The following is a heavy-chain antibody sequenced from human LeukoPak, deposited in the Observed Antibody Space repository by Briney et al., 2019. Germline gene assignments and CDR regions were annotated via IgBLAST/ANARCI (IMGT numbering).Heavy chain of an antibody. V-gene: IGHV3-23*01. D-gene: IGHD3-3*01. J-gene: IGHJ4*02. CDR1: GFTFSSYG. CDR3: TAYDFWSSFDY. CDR2: ITGSGGST. Sequence: GGSLRLSCAASGFTFSSYGMHWVRQAPGKGLEWVSAITGSGGSTYYADSVKGRFTISRENSKNTLFLQMNRLRAEDTAVYYCTAYDFWSSFDYWGQETLVTVSS.